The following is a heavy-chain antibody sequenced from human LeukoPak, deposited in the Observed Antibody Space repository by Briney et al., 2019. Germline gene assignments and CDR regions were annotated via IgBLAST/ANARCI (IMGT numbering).Heavy chain of an antibody. CDR3: ARQGIAAAENHYYYYYMDV. Sequence: PSETLSLTCTVPGGSISSYYWSWIRQPPGKGLEWIGYIYTSGSTNYNPSLKSRVTISVDTSKNQFSLKLSSVTAADTAVYYCARQGIAAAENHYYYYYMDVWGKGTTVTVSS. J-gene: IGHJ6*03. CDR1: GGSISSYY. V-gene: IGHV4-4*09. D-gene: IGHD6-13*01. CDR2: IYTSGST.